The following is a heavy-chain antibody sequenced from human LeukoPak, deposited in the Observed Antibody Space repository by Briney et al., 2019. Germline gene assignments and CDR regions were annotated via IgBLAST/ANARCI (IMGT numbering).Heavy chain of an antibody. J-gene: IGHJ4*02. Sequence: PSETLSLTCAVYGGSFSGYYWSWIRQPPGKGLEWIGEINHSGSTNYNPSLKSRVTISVDTSRNQFSLKLSSVTAADTAVYYCARESAVAGTSDYWGQGTLVTVSS. V-gene: IGHV4-34*01. CDR2: INHSGST. D-gene: IGHD6-19*01. CDR1: GGSFSGYY. CDR3: ARESAVAGTSDY.